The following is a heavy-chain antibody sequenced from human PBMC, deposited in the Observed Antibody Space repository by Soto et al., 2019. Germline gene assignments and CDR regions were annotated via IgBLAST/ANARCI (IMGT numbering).Heavy chain of an antibody. CDR1: GYSFTCHW. CDR2: IDPSHSNT. J-gene: IGHJ4*02. D-gene: IGHD3-10*01. Sequence: EVQLVQSGAEVKKPGESLRISCKCSGYSFTCHWIAWVRQMPGKGLDWMGRIDPSHSNTQYSPAFEGHITISTDRSSSTAYLQWSSLKASDTALYYCARRGSGTYYKTFDFWGQGTLVTVSS. CDR3: ARRGSGTYYKTFDF. V-gene: IGHV5-10-1*03.